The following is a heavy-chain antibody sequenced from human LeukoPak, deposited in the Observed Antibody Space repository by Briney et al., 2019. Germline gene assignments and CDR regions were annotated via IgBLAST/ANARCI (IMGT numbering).Heavy chain of an antibody. V-gene: IGHV3-20*04. CDR1: GFTFDDYG. D-gene: IGHD2-2*01. CDR2: INWNGGST. Sequence: GGSLRLSCAASGFTFDDYGMSWVRQVPGKGLEWVSGINWNGGSTGYVDSVKGRFTISRDNAKNSLYLQMNSLRAEDTAFCYCAREGYCSSTSCAYGMDVWGQGTTVTVSS. CDR3: AREGYCSSTSCAYGMDV. J-gene: IGHJ6*02.